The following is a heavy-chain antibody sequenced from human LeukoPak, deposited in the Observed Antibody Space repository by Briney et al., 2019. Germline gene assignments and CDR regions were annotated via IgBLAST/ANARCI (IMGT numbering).Heavy chain of an antibody. CDR3: AKDRASSSYRAFDY. D-gene: IGHD6-6*01. V-gene: IGHV3-74*01. Sequence: PGGSLRLSCAASGFTFSSYWMHWVRQAPGKGLVWVSRINSDGSDTTYADSVKGRFTISRDNAKNTLYLQMNSLRAEDTAVYYCAKDRASSSYRAFDYWGQGTLVTVSS. CDR1: GFTFSSYW. CDR2: INSDGSDT. J-gene: IGHJ4*02.